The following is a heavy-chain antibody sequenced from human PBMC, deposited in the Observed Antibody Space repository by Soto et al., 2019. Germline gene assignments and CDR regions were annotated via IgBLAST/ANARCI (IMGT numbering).Heavy chain of an antibody. D-gene: IGHD5-18*01. J-gene: IGHJ4*02. CDR1: GFTFAGYA. CDR2: INLDGSER. Sequence: GGSLRLSYVASGFTFAGYAMTWVRQAPGKGLEWVANINLDGSERNYVDSVKGRFTISRDNAKNLLYLQMNSLRAEDTAVYYCARDRAYNCFDYWGQGTLVTVSS. V-gene: IGHV3-7*05. CDR3: ARDRAYNCFDY.